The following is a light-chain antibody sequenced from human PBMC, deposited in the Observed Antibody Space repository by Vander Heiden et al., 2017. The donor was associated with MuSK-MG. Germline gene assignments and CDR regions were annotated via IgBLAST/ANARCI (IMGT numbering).Light chain of an antibody. J-gene: IGKJ4*01. Sequence: DIQMTQSPSTLSASVGDRVTITCRASQSISTWLAWYQQKPGKAPKLLIYTASSLRGGVPSRFRASGSGRQFTLTIISLHPDHIATYYSLLESYYFVTFGAGTRVEIK. CDR1: QSISTW. CDR2: TAS. V-gene: IGKV1-5*03. CDR3: LLESYYFVT.